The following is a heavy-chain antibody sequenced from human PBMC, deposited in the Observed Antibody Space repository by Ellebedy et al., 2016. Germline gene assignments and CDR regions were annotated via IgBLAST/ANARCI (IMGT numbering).Heavy chain of an antibody. CDR1: GFTFSSYA. Sequence: GESLKISCAASGFTFSSYAIHWVRQAPGKGLEWVAVISSDGSNKHYGDSVKGRITISRDNSKNTLYLQMNSLRAEDTAVYYCARDLFGSSGYFDWGQGTLVTVSS. CDR2: ISSDGSNK. J-gene: IGHJ4*02. V-gene: IGHV3-30-3*01. D-gene: IGHD3-22*01. CDR3: ARDLFGSSGYFD.